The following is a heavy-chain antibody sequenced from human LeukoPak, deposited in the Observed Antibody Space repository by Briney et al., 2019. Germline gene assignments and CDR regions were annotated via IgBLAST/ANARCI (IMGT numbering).Heavy chain of an antibody. D-gene: IGHD3-22*01. CDR2: ISSSSSYI. CDR3: ARAPTKTSEYYYDSSGYPLPDY. CDR1: GFTFSSYS. J-gene: IGHJ4*02. Sequence: GGSLRLSCAASGFTFSSYSMNWVRQAPGKGLEWDSSISSSSSYIYYADSVKGRFTISRDNAKNSLYLQMNSLRAEDTAVYYCARAPTKTSEYYYDSSGYPLPDYWGQGTLVTVSS. V-gene: IGHV3-21*01.